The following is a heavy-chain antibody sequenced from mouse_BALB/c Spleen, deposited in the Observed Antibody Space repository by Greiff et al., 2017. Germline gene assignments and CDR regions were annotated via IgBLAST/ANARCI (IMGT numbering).Heavy chain of an antibody. CDR1: GFTFSSFG. CDR3: ARSDYYGDDY. J-gene: IGHJ2*01. CDR2: ISSGSSTI. D-gene: IGHD1-2*01. Sequence: EVMLVESGGGLVQPGGSRKLSCAASGFTFSSFGMHWVRQAPEKGLEWVAYISSGSSTIYYADTVKGRFTISRDNPKNTLFLQMTSLRSEDTAMYYCARSDYYGDDYWGQGTTLTVSS. V-gene: IGHV5-17*02.